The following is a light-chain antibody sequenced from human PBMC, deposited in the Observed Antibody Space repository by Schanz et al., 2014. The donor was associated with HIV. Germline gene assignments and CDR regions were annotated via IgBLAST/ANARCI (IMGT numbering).Light chain of an antibody. CDR2: GAS. V-gene: IGKV3-20*01. CDR3: QQYGSSPPWT. CDR1: QSVTSD. J-gene: IGKJ1*01. Sequence: EIVLTQSPGTLSLSPGERATLSCRASQSVTSDLAWYQQKPGQAPRILIYGASTRATGIPDRFSGGGSGTDFTLTISRLEPEDFAVYYCQQYGSSPPWTFGQGTKVEIK.